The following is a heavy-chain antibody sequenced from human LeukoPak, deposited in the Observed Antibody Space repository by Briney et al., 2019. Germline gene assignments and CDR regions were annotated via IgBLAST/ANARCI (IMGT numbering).Heavy chain of an antibody. Sequence: SETLSLTCTVSGCSISSYSWSWIRQPPGKGLEWIGYIYYSGSTNYNPSLKSRVTISVDTSKNQFSLKLSSVTAADTAVYYCARGAADYYDSSGPSDYWGQGTLVTVSS. CDR3: ARGAADYYDSSGPSDY. J-gene: IGHJ4*02. CDR1: GCSISSYS. D-gene: IGHD3-22*01. V-gene: IGHV4-59*01. CDR2: IYYSGST.